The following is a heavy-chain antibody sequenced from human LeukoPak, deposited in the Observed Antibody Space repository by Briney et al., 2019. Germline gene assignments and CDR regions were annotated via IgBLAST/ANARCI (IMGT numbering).Heavy chain of an antibody. CDR2: TYYRSKWYD. CDR1: VDTVSSNSAA. D-gene: IGHD2/OR15-2a*01. CDR3: VRLSGFGLNGFDP. V-gene: IGHV6-1*01. J-gene: IGHJ5*02. Sequence: SQTLSLTCAISVDTVSSNSAAWNGIRQSPSRGLEWLGRTYYRSKWYDDYAVSVKSRITINPDTSKNQFSLQLNSVTPDVTAGYFCVRLSGFGLNGFDPWGQGTLVTVSS.